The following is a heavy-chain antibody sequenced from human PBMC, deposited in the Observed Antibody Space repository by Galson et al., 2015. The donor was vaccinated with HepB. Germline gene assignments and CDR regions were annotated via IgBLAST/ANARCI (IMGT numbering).Heavy chain of an antibody. J-gene: IGHJ6*02. CDR3: ARGGRGYSYGYVSYYGMDV. D-gene: IGHD5-18*01. CDR1: GGSFSGYY. V-gene: IGHV4-34*01. CDR2: INHSGST. Sequence: ETLSLTCAVYGGSFSGYYWSWIRQPPGKGLEWIGEINHSGSTNYNPSLKSRVTISVDTSKNQFSLKLSSVTAADTAVYYCARGGRGYSYGYVSYYGMDVWGQGTTVTVSS.